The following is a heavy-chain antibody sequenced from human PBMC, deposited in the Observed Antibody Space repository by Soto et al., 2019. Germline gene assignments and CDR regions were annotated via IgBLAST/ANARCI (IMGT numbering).Heavy chain of an antibody. CDR2: ISGHGDAT. Sequence: EVQLLESGGGLVQPGGSLRLSCAASGFPFTGYAISWVRQAPGKGQEWVSAISGHGDATFYADSVKGRFTISRDNSKNTLYLHMNSLRAEDTALYYCANSRVSMVRGLIIIPNYWGQGTLVTVSS. V-gene: IGHV3-23*01. CDR3: ANSRVSMVRGLIIIPNY. D-gene: IGHD3-10*01. CDR1: GFPFTGYA. J-gene: IGHJ4*02.